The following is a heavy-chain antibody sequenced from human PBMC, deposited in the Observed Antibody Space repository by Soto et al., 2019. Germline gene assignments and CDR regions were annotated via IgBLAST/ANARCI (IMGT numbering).Heavy chain of an antibody. CDR1: GGSISSGGYS. V-gene: IGHV4-30-2*01. CDR2: IYHSGST. CDR3: ARGGPNGLSWFDP. D-gene: IGHD2-8*01. J-gene: IGHJ5*02. Sequence: PSETLSLTCAVSGGSISSGGYSWSWIRQPPGKGLEWIGYIYHSGSTYYNPSLKSRVTISVDRSKNQFSLKLSSVTAADTAVYYCARGGPNGLSWFDPWGQGTLVTVSS.